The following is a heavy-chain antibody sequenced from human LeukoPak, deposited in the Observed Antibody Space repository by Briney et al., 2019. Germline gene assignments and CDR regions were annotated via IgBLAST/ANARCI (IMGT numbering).Heavy chain of an antibody. CDR1: GHSFTCSS. CDR3: ARKGHGGYCSGGSCSNWFDP. V-gene: IGHV5-51*01. Sequence: GQSRKISCKGSGHSFTCSSIGWVRQTPGKGLEWMGIIYPGDSDTRYSPSFQGQVTISADKSISTASLQWSSLKASDTAMYYCARKGHGGYCSGGSCSNWFDPWGQGTLVTVSS. CDR2: IYPGDSDT. D-gene: IGHD2-15*01. J-gene: IGHJ5*02.